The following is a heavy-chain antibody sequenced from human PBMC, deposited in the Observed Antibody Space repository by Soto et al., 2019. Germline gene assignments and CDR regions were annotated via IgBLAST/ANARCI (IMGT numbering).Heavy chain of an antibody. V-gene: IGHV3-9*01. Sequence: EVQLVESGGGLVQPGRSLRLSCAASGFTFDDYAMHWVRQAPGKGLEWVSGISWNRGSIGYADSVKGRFTISRDNAKNSLYLQMNSLRAEDTALYYCAKDTEQWLGGGDYWGQGTLVTVSS. J-gene: IGHJ4*02. CDR2: ISWNRGSI. D-gene: IGHD6-19*01. CDR1: GFTFDDYA. CDR3: AKDTEQWLGGGDY.